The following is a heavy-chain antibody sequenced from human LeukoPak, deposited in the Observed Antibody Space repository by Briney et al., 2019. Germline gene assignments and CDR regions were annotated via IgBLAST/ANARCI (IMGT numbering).Heavy chain of an antibody. J-gene: IGHJ3*02. V-gene: IGHV3-30*03. D-gene: IGHD1-26*01. CDR3: ARDRGLASGSYYVRGPDAFDI. CDR2: ISYDGSNK. CDR1: GFTFSSYG. Sequence: GGSLRLSCAASGFTFSSYGMHWVRQAPGKGLEWVAVISYDGSNKYYADSVKGRFTISRDNSKNTLYLQMNSLRAEDTAVYYCARDRGLASGSYYVRGPDAFDIWGQGTMVTVSS.